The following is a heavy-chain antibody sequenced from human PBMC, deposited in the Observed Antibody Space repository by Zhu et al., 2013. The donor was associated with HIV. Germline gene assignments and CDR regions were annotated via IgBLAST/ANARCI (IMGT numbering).Heavy chain of an antibody. CDR1: GYTFTGYY. D-gene: IGHD6-6*01. CDR3: AREGQLVRSTRLIGPSY. CDR2: INPNSGGT. V-gene: IGHV1-2*02. Sequence: QVQLVQSGAEVKKPGASVKVSCKASGYTFTGYYMHWVRQAPGQGLEWMGWINPNSGGTNYAQKFQGRVTMTRDTSISTAYMELSRLRSDDTAVYYCAREGQLVRSTRLIGPSYWGQGTLVTVSS. J-gene: IGHJ4*02.